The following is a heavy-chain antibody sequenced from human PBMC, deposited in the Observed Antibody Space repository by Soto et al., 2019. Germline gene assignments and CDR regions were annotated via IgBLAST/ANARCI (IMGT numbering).Heavy chain of an antibody. V-gene: IGHV3-49*03. CDR2: IRSKDYGGTI. CDR1: GFTFGDYA. J-gene: IGHJ3*02. Sequence: EVQLVESGGGLVQPGRSLRLSCTASGFTFGDYALSWFRQAPGKGLEWVSFIRSKDYGGTIEYAASVKGRFTISREDFKSIAYLQMNSLKIEDTAVYYCTREPYCGGDCYRYAFDIWGQGTMVTVSS. D-gene: IGHD2-21*01. CDR3: TREPYCGGDCYRYAFDI.